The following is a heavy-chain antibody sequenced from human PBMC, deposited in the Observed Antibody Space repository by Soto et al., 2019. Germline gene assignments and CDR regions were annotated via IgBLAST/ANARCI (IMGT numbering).Heavy chain of an antibody. Sequence: SETLSLTCTVSGASISSYYWSWIRQPPGKGLEWIGYIYYSGSTNYNPSLKSRVTISVDTSKNQFSLKLSSVTAADTAVYYCARAEAGDYYYGMDVWGQGTTVTVSS. D-gene: IGHD3-10*01. CDR3: ARAEAGDYYYGMDV. V-gene: IGHV4-59*01. CDR2: IYYSGST. J-gene: IGHJ6*02. CDR1: GASISSYY.